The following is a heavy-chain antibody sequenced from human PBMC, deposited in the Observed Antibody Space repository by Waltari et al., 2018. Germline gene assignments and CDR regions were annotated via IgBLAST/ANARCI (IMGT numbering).Heavy chain of an antibody. J-gene: IGHJ4*02. CDR1: GGSFSGYY. CDR3: ARKRFYYDFWSGPGYFDY. V-gene: IGHV4-34*01. Sequence: QVQLQQWGAGLLKPSETLSLTCAVYGGSFSGYYWRWIRQPPGKGLEWIGEINHSGSTNYNPSLKSRVTISVDTSKNQFSLKLSSVTAADTAVYYCARKRFYYDFWSGPGYFDYWGQGTLVTVSS. D-gene: IGHD3-3*01. CDR2: INHSGST.